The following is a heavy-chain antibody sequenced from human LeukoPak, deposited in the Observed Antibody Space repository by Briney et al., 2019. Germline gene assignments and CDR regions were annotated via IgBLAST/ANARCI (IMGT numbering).Heavy chain of an antibody. D-gene: IGHD6-19*01. CDR3: ARGSSPSYSSGWYFLRRAYYYGMDV. CDR1: GGTFSSYA. V-gene: IGHV1-69*01. J-gene: IGHJ6*02. Sequence: GASVKVSCKASGGTFSSYAISWVRQAPGQGLEWMGGIIPIFGTANYAQKFQGRVTITADESTSTAYMELSSLRSEDTAVYYCARGSSPSYSSGWYFLRRAYYYGMDVWGQGTTVTVSS. CDR2: IIPIFGTA.